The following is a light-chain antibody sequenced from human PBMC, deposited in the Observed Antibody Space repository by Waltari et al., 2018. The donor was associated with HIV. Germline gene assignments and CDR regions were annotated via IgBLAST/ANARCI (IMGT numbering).Light chain of an antibody. J-gene: IGKJ2*01. V-gene: IGKV1-5*03. CDR1: YNVHQW. CDR3: QHYANYYS. Sequence: DIQVTQSPSTLSSFVGDRVSITCPASYNVHQWLAWYQQKPGQAPKLLIYEASTLESGVPSRFSGSGSGTEFTLTITNLQPEDSATYFCQHYANYYSFGQGTRLEI. CDR2: EAS.